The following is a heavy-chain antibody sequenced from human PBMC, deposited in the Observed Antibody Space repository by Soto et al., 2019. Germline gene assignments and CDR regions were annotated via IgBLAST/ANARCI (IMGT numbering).Heavy chain of an antibody. CDR1: GFTFSSYA. J-gene: IGHJ6*02. D-gene: IGHD5-12*01. V-gene: IGHV3-30-3*01. CDR3: ARGGGDIVATIYYYYYGMDV. Sequence: PGGSLRLSCEASGFTFSSYAMHWVRQAPGKRLEWVAVISYDGSNKYYADSVKGRFTISRDNSKNTLYLQMNSLRAEDTAVYYCARGGGDIVATIYYYYYGMDVWGQGTTVTVSS. CDR2: ISYDGSNK.